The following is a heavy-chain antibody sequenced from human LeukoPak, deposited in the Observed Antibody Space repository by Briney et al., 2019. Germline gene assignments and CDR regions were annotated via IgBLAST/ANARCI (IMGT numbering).Heavy chain of an antibody. CDR1: GFTFSNAW. Sequence: GGSLRLSCAASGFTFSNAWMSWVRQAPGKGLEWVSRIKSKTDGGTTDYAAPVKGRFTISRDDSKNTLYLQMNSLKTEDTAVYYCTTSGYYDILTGQYNWFDPWGQGTLVTVSS. D-gene: IGHD3-9*01. CDR3: TTSGYYDILTGQYNWFDP. J-gene: IGHJ5*02. V-gene: IGHV3-15*01. CDR2: IKSKTDGGTT.